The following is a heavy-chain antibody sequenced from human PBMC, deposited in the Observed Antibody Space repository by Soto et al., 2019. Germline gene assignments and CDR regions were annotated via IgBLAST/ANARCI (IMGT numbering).Heavy chain of an antibody. CDR3: ARGVGSGSYYNQYNWFDP. D-gene: IGHD3-10*01. Sequence: ASVKVSCTASGYTFTNYGISWVRQAPGQGLEWMGWINVYNGNTKYAQKVQGRVTMTTDTSTSTAYMELRSLRSDDTAVYYCARGVGSGSYYNQYNWFDPWGQGTLVTSPQ. CDR2: INVYNGNT. J-gene: IGHJ5*02. CDR1: GYTFTNYG. V-gene: IGHV1-18*01.